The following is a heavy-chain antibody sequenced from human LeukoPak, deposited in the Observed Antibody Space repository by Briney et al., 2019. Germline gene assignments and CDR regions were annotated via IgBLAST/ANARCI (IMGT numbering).Heavy chain of an antibody. J-gene: IGHJ4*02. CDR3: AKVHYDSSGYYLGEGGFDY. CDR2: ISGSGGST. Sequence: GGSLRLSFAASGFTFSSYSMNWVRQAPGKGLEWVSAISGSGGSTYYADSVKGRFTISRDNSKNTLYLQMNSLRAEDTAVYYCAKVHYDSSGYYLGEGGFDYWGQGTLVTVSS. V-gene: IGHV3-23*01. D-gene: IGHD3-22*01. CDR1: GFTFSSYS.